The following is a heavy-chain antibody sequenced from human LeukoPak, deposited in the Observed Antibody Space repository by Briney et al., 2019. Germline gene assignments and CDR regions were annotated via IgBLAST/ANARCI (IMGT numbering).Heavy chain of an antibody. CDR2: IYYSGST. CDR1: GGSISSHY. J-gene: IGHJ3*02. CDR3: ARGEMATDAFDI. V-gene: IGHV4-59*11. D-gene: IGHD5-24*01. Sequence: PWETLSLTCTVSGGSISSHYWSWIRQPPGKGLEWIGYIYYSGSTNYNPSLKSRVTISVDTSKNQFSLKLSSVTAADTAVYYCARGEMATDAFDIWGQGTMVTVSS.